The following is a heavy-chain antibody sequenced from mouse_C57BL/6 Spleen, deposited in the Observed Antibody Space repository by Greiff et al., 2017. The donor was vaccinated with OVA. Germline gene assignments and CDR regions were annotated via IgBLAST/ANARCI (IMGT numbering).Heavy chain of an antibody. D-gene: IGHD1-1*01. CDR3: ARSPVVPYYFDY. CDR1: GYTFTSYW. V-gene: IGHV1-55*01. CDR2: IYPGSGST. Sequence: VQLQQSGAELVKPGASVKMSCKASGYTFTSYWITWVKQRPGQGLEWIGDIYPGSGSTKYNEKFKSKATLTVDTSSSTAYMQLSSLTSEDSAVYYCARSPVVPYYFDYWGQGTTLTVSS. J-gene: IGHJ2*01.